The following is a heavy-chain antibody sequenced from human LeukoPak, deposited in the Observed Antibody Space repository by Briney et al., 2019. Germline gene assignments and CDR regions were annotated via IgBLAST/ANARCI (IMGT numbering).Heavy chain of an antibody. Sequence: PSETLSLTCTVSGGSISSYYWSWIRQPPGKGLEWIGYIYYSGSTNYNPSLKSRVTISVDTSKNQFSLKLSSVTAADTAVYYCARQGGAVAGTTYYFDYWGQGTLVAVSS. CDR2: IYYSGST. CDR1: GGSISSYY. J-gene: IGHJ4*02. D-gene: IGHD6-19*01. V-gene: IGHV4-59*08. CDR3: ARQGGAVAGTTYYFDY.